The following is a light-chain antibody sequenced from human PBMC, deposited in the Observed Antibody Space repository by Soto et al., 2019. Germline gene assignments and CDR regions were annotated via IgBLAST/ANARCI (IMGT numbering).Light chain of an antibody. CDR1: QNIRSN. CDR3: QQRSNWPPWT. V-gene: IGKV3D-15*01. Sequence: EIVMTQSPATLSVSPGERATLSCRASQNIRSNLAWYQQIPGQAPRLLIHGASTRATDIPARFSGSGSGTDFTLTISSLEPEDFAVYFCQQRSNWPPWTFGQGTKVEI. J-gene: IGKJ1*01. CDR2: GAS.